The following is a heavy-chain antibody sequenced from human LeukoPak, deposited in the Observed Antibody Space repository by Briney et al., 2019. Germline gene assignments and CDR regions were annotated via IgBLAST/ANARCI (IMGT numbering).Heavy chain of an antibody. D-gene: IGHD5-24*01. Sequence: ASVTVSCTASGYTFTSYGISWVRQAPGQRLEWMGWISAYNGNTNYAQKLQGRVTQTTDTSTSTAYVGLRSLRSDDTAVYYCARDRDGYMYGSWGQGTLVTVSS. CDR1: GYTFTSYG. CDR2: ISAYNGNT. J-gene: IGHJ4*02. CDR3: ARDRDGYMYGS. V-gene: IGHV1-18*01.